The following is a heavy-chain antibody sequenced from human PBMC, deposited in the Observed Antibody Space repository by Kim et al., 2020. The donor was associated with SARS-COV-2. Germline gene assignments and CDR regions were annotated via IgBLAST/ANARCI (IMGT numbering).Heavy chain of an antibody. CDR3: AKDLSSQLELHWFDP. CDR1: GFTFDDYA. D-gene: IGHD1-7*01. CDR2: ISWNSGSI. J-gene: IGHJ5*02. Sequence: GGSLRLSCAASGFTFDDYAMHWVRQAPGKGLEWVSGISWNSGSIGYADSVKGRFTISRDNAKNSLYLQMNSLRAEDTALYYCAKDLSSQLELHWFDPWGQGTLVTVSS. V-gene: IGHV3-9*01.